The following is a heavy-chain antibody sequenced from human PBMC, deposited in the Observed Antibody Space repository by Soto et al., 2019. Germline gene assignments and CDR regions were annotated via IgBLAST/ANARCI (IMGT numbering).Heavy chain of an antibody. V-gene: IGHV1-69*12. CDR1: GGTFSSYA. CDR2: IIPIFGTA. CDR3: ARVGKRTGTSPKLFDY. Sequence: QVQLVQSGAEVKKPGSSVKVSCKASGGTFSSYAISWVRQAPGQGLEWMGGIIPIFGTANYAQKFQGRVTITADESTSTAYMELSSLSSEDTAVYYCARVGKRTGTSPKLFDYWGQGTLVTVSS. D-gene: IGHD1-7*01. J-gene: IGHJ4*02.